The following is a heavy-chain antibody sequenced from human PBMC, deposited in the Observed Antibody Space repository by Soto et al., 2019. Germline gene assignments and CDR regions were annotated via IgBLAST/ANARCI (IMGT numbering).Heavy chain of an antibody. CDR2: IIPIFGTA. CDR1: GGTFSSYA. J-gene: IGHJ4*02. CDR3: ARDNVAARLFADY. D-gene: IGHD6-6*01. V-gene: IGHV1-69*13. Sequence: SVKVSCKASGGTFSSYAISWVRQAPEQGLEWMGGIIPIFGTANYAQKFQGRVTITADESTSTAYMELSSLRSEDTAVYYCARDNVAARLFADYWGQGTLVTVSS.